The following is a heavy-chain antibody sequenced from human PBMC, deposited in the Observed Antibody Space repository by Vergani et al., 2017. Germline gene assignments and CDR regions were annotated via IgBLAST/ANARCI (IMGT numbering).Heavy chain of an antibody. D-gene: IGHD6-19*01. V-gene: IGHV4-39*01. Sequence: QLQLQESGPGLVKPSQTLSLTCTVSGGSISSDDFYWSWIRQPPGKGLEWIGTIYYTGTTYYNEAHKSRLTISVDTSKNQFSLNLTSVTAADTAVYYCTRHGRSGWAGYFQHWGQGTLVTASS. J-gene: IGHJ1*01. CDR2: IYYTGTT. CDR3: TRHGRSGWAGYFQH. CDR1: GGSISSDDFY.